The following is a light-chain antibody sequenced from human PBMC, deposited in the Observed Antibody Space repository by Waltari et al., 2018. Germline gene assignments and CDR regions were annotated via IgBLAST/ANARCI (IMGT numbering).Light chain of an antibody. Sequence: QSVLTQPPSASGTPGQRVTISCSGSASNIGGNLVNWYQQLPGKAPKPLSYRSDPRPSGVPDRFSGSNSGTSSSLAISGLQSEDEADYFYASWDDSLNGHWVFGGGTKVTVL. CDR2: RSD. CDR1: ASNIGGNL. CDR3: ASWDDSLNGHWV. V-gene: IGLV1-44*01. J-gene: IGLJ3*02.